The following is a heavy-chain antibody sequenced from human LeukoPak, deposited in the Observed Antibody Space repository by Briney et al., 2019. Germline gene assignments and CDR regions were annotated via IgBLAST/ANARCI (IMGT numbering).Heavy chain of an antibody. D-gene: IGHD2-2*01. J-gene: IGHJ2*01. V-gene: IGHV1-69*13. CDR1: GYTFTSYG. CDR2: IVPIFDMI. Sequence: GASVKVSCKASGYTFTSYGISWVRQAPGQGLEWMGRIVPIFDMINYPQKFQGRITITADESTSTAYMELSSLRSEDTGIYYCAKEKECSSNCYEGLPYWFFDLWGRGTLLTVSS. CDR3: AKEKECSSNCYEGLPYWFFDL.